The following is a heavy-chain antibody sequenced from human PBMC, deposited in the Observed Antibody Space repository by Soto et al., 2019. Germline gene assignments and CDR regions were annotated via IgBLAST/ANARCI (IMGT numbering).Heavy chain of an antibody. CDR1: GFTFCSYG. CDR3: AKSALLWFGELSGG. V-gene: IGHV3-30*18. J-gene: IGHJ4*02. CDR2: ISYDGSNK. D-gene: IGHD3-10*01. Sequence: QVQLVESGGGVVQPGRSLRLSCAASGFTFCSYGMHWVRQAPGKGLEWVAVISYDGSNKYCADSVKGRFTISRDNSKNTLYLQMNSLRAEDTAVYYCAKSALLWFGELSGGWGQGTLVTVSS.